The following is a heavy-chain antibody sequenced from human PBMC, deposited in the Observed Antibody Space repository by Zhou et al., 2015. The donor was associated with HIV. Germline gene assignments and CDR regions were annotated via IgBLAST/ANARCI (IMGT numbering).Heavy chain of an antibody. CDR1: GYTFTNYD. J-gene: IGHJ4*02. V-gene: IGHV1-18*01. Sequence: QVQLVQSGAEVKKPGASVKISCETSGYTFTNYDLNWVRQAPGQGLEWMGRISSYSGDTDYELEFVGRVTMTTHTSTRTAYMELRKFKIWRHGPFYYCARDQSLDYVGPGNPGPPSP. CDR2: ISSYSGDT. CDR3: ARDQSLDY.